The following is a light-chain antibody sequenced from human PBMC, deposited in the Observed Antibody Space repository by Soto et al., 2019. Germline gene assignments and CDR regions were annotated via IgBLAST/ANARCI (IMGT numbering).Light chain of an antibody. CDR3: QQYNNWPET. Sequence: EIVMTQSPAILSVSPGGRATLSCRASQSVSSNLAWYQQKPGQAPRLLVYGASTRATGIPARFSGSGSGTEFTLTINSLQSEDVAVYYCQQYNNWPETFGQGTKVEIK. CDR1: QSVSSN. V-gene: IGKV3-15*01. J-gene: IGKJ1*01. CDR2: GAS.